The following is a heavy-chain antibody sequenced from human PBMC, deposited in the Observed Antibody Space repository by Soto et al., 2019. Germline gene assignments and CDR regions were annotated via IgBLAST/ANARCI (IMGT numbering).Heavy chain of an antibody. CDR2: IYCNDDK. V-gene: IGHV2-5*01. CDR3: AHLTNTCGGVIANRYLDY. J-gene: IGHJ4*01. D-gene: IGHD3-16*02. CDR1: GFSLSTSGVG. Sequence: SGPTLDNPTPTLTLTCTSAGFSLSTSGVGVGWIRQPPGKALEGLALIYCNDDKRHSPSLESRLTITKDTSKNQVVLTMTNMDPVDTATYYCAHLTNTCGGVIANRYLDYWC.